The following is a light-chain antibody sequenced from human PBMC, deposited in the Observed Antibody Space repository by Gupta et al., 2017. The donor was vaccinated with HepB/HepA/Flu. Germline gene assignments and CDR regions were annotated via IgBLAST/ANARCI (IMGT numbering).Light chain of an antibody. V-gene: IGKV4-1*01. J-gene: IGKJ1*01. CDR1: RNCIDNNTNKNY. CDR2: WVS. Sequence: SRGGRVTVNCTSNRNCIDNNTNKNYLIWYHQKPGQPTRLLLYWVSSRVSGVPDGFSGSGSGTXFTLTIXSRQAEDVAVYYCLQDYSAPWTFGXGTKVEIK. CDR3: LQDYSAPWT.